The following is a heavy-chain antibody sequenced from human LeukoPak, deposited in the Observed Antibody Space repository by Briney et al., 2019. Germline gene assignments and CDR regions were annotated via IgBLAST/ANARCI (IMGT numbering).Heavy chain of an antibody. CDR3: GRGVVGATALGY. D-gene: IGHD1-26*01. CDR2: ISKTGST. Sequence: SETLSLTCTVSGESTRSYYWSWIRQPAGKELEWIGRISKTGSTSYNPSLMSRVTMSVDTSNNQFSLRLSSATAADTAVYYCGRGVVGATALGYWGQGILVTVAS. V-gene: IGHV4-4*07. CDR1: GESTRSYY. J-gene: IGHJ4*02.